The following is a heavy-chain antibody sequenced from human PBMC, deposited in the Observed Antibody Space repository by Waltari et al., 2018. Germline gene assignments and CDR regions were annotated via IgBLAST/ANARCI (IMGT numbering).Heavy chain of an antibody. CDR1: GFSFSGSS. Sequence: EVQVVESGGGLVQPGGSLKLSCATSGFSFSGSSIHWVRQPSGKGLEWVGRIRRQPYNYATAYSASVKGRFTISRDDSKNTAYLQMNSLMTDDTAVYYCSGGEVTGTDFWGQGTLVTVSS. CDR2: IRRQPYNYAT. V-gene: IGHV3-73*01. CDR3: SGGEVTGTDF. J-gene: IGHJ4*02. D-gene: IGHD1-1*01.